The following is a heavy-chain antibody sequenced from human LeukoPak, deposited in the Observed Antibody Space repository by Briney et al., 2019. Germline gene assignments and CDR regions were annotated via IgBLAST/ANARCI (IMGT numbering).Heavy chain of an antibody. CDR2: IYPGDSDT. V-gene: IGHV5-51*01. D-gene: IGHD3-22*01. Sequence: GESLKISCKGSGYSFTTNWIGWVRQTPGKGLEWMGIIYPGDSDTKYSPSIQGQVTISADKSVNTAYLQWSSLKASDTGIYYCARTYYDSSGYQRFDLWGQGTLVTVSS. CDR1: GYSFTTNW. J-gene: IGHJ4*02. CDR3: ARTYYDSSGYQRFDL.